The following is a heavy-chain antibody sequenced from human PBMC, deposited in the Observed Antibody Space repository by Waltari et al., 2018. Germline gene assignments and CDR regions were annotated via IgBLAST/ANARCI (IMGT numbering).Heavy chain of an antibody. J-gene: IGHJ6*03. CDR3: ARARGRYRYYYMDV. CDR1: GGSISSGDYY. Sequence: QVQLQESGPGQVKPSQTLSLTCTVSGGSISSGDYYWSWIRQAPGKGAEWIGSIYNTGNIVHDPSLKIRLTTSIDTAKNQCSLKLSSVIAVDTAVYYCARARGRYRYYYMDVWGKGTTVTISS. V-gene: IGHV4-30-4*08. CDR2: IYNTGNI. D-gene: IGHD3-16*02.